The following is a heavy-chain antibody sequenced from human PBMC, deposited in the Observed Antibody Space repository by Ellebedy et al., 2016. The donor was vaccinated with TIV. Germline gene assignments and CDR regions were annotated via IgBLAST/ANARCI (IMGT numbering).Heavy chain of an antibody. CDR2: IDHTEAT. Sequence: MPSETLSLTSAVSGGSFSSYYWSWIRQPPGKGLKWIEEIDHTEATNYNPSLKSRVSISKDTSKSQFSLQLSSLAAADTAVYYGARGRPAVVGALNYGLDVWGQGTTVTVSS. D-gene: IGHD6-19*01. V-gene: IGHV4-34*01. CDR1: GGSFSSYY. J-gene: IGHJ6*02. CDR3: ARGRPAVVGALNYGLDV.